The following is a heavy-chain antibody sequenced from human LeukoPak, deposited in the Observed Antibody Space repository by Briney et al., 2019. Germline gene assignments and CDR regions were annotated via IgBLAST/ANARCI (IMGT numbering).Heavy chain of an antibody. V-gene: IGHV4-4*02. CDR2: IYHRGST. Sequence: RSETLSLTCAVSGGSISSSNWWSWVRQPPGKGLEWFGVIYHRGSTNYNPSLKSRVTISVDKSKNQFSLKLSSVTAADTAVYYCTRAPRYCSSTSGYAIGFFWGQGIMVTASS. J-gene: IGHJ3*01. D-gene: IGHD2-2*01. CDR1: GGSISSSNW. CDR3: TRAPRYCSSTSGYAIGFF.